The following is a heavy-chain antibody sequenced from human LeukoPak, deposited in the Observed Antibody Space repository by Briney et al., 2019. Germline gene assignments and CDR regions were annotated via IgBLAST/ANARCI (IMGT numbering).Heavy chain of an antibody. J-gene: IGHJ4*02. D-gene: IGHD6-13*01. V-gene: IGHV3-53*01. CDR1: GFTVSSNY. Sequence: PGGSLRLSCAASGFTVSSNYMSWVRQAPGKGLEWGSVIYSGGTTNYADSVKGRFTISRDNPKNTLFLQMNSLRAEDTAVYYCARGGYSSSWYHFDYWGQGTLVTVSS. CDR2: IYSGGTT. CDR3: ARGGYSSSWYHFDY.